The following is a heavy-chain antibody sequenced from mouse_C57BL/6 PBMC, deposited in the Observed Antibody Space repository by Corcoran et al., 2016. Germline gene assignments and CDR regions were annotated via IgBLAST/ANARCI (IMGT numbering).Heavy chain of an antibody. J-gene: IGHJ2*01. CDR2: INPNNGGT. CDR1: GYTFTDYY. Sequence: EVQLQQSGPELVKPGASVKISCKASGYTFTDYYMNWVKQSHGKSLEWIGDINPNNGGTSYHQKFKGKATLTVDKSSSTAYMELRSLKSEDSAVYYCASSYDGYYWGQGTTLTVSS. D-gene: IGHD2-3*01. CDR3: ASSYDGYY. V-gene: IGHV1-26*01.